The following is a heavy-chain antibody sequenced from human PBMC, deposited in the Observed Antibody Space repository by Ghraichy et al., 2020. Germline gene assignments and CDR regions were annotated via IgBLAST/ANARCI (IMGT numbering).Heavy chain of an antibody. CDR1: GYTFTNYG. D-gene: IGHD5-24*01. J-gene: IGHJ5*02. CDR2: ITSNSGNT. Sequence: ASVKVSCKASGYTFTNYGITWVRQAPGQGLEWLGWITSNSGNTQYGWKFQGRVTMTTDTSTSTAYMELRSLRSDDTAVYYCARGINYFEPWGQGTLVTVAS. CDR3: ARGINYFEP. V-gene: IGHV1-18*01.